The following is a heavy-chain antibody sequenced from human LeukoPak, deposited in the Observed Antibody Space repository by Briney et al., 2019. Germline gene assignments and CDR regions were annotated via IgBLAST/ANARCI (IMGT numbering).Heavy chain of an antibody. D-gene: IGHD3-10*01. CDR3: TWFGELLPDY. J-gene: IGHJ4*02. CDR1: GXTFSGSX. CDR2: IRSKANSYAT. Sequence: GGXLXLSCXASGXTFSGSXXHWVRQASGKGLEWVGRIRSKANSYATACAASVKGRFTISRDDSKNTAYLQMNSLKTEDTAVYYCTWFGELLPDYWGQGTLVTVSS. V-gene: IGHV3-73*01.